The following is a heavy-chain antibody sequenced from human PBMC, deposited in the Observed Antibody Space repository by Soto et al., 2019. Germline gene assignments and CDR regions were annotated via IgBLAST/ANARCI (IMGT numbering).Heavy chain of an antibody. J-gene: IGHJ4*02. CDR2: IYYSGSP. CDR3: AREEGIAAAGSIDY. CDR1: GGSISSGGYY. V-gene: IGHV4-31*03. Sequence: SETLSLTCTVSGGSISSGGYYWSWIRQHPGKGLEWIGYIYYSGSPYYNPSLKSRVTISVDTSKNQFSLKLSSVTAADTAVYYCAREEGIAAAGSIDYWGQGTLVTVSS. D-gene: IGHD6-13*01.